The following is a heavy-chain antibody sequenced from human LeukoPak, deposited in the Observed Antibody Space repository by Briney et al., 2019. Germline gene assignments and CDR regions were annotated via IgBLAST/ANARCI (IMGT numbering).Heavy chain of an antibody. D-gene: IGHD3-16*02. J-gene: IGHJ4*02. Sequence: PGGSLRLSXAASGFTFSSYEMNWVRQAPGKGLEWVSYISSSGSTIYYADSVKGRFTITRDNAKNSLYLQMNSLRAEDTAVYYCARDPLRLGELSLNYFDYWGQGTLVTVSS. CDR3: ARDPLRLGELSLNYFDY. CDR2: ISSSGSTI. V-gene: IGHV3-48*03. CDR1: GFTFSSYE.